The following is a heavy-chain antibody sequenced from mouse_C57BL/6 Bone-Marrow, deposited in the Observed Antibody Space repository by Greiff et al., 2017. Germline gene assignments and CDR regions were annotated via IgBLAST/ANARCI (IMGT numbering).Heavy chain of an antibody. Sequence: EVKLQESGGGLVKPGGSLKLSCAASGFTFSDYGMHWVRQAPEKGLEWVAYISSGSSTIYYADTVKGRFTISRDNAKNTLFLQMTSLRSEDTAMYYCARRNYGSSYCYWYFDVWGTGTTVTVSS. CDR2: ISSGSSTI. CDR3: ARRNYGSSYCYWYFDV. CDR1: GFTFSDYG. V-gene: IGHV5-17*01. J-gene: IGHJ1*03. D-gene: IGHD1-1*01.